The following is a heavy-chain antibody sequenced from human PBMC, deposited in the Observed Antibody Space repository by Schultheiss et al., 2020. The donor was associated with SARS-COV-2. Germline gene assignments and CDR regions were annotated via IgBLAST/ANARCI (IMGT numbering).Heavy chain of an antibody. J-gene: IGHJ4*02. CDR3: ARETSRLGDHFDY. CDR2: ISGSGGST. D-gene: IGHD4-11*01. V-gene: IGHV3-53*01. CDR1: GFTVSSNY. Sequence: GGSLRLSCAASGFTVSSNYMSWVRQAPGKGLEWVSAISGSGGSTYYADSVKGRFTISRDNSKNTLYLQMNSLRAEDTAVYYCARETSRLGDHFDYWGQGTLVTVSS.